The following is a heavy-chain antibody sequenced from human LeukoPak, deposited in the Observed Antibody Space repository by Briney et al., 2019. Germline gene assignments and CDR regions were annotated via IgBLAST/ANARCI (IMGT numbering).Heavy chain of an antibody. V-gene: IGHV3-30*02. CDR2: IRYDGSNK. J-gene: IGHJ4*02. D-gene: IGHD3-10*01. CDR3: AYIVGPSGSYYYFDS. Sequence: GGSLRLSCAASGFTFSSYGMHWVRQAPGKGLEWVAFIRYDGSNKYYADSVKGRFTISRDNSKNTLYLQMNSLRAEDTAVYYCAYIVGPSGSYYYFDSWGQGTLVTVSS. CDR1: GFTFSSYG.